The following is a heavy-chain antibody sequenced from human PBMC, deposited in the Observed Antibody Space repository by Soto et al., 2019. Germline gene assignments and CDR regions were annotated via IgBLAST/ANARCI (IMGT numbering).Heavy chain of an antibody. CDR1: GFTSSSYT. J-gene: IGHJ4*03. V-gene: IGHV3-21*01. CDR3: ARGQGDEWYSSGNGRDV. CDR2: ISSSSSYI. Sequence: GGSLRLSCAASGFTSSSYTMSWVRQAPGKGLEWVSSISSSSSYIYYADSVKGRFTISRDNAKNTLYLQMNSLRAEDTAVYYCARGQGDEWYSSGNGRDVWGQGTLVTVSS. D-gene: IGHD6-19*01.